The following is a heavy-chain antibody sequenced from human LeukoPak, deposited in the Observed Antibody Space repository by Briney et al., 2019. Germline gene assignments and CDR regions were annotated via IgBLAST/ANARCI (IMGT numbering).Heavy chain of an antibody. D-gene: IGHD5-24*01. J-gene: IGHJ4*02. CDR2: IIQDGSEK. CDR1: GFSFSSYW. CDR3: ARGWLQSGVF. Sequence: PGGSLRLSCEASGFSFSSYWMTWVRQAPGKGLEWVANIIQDGSEKYYVDSVEGRFTISRDNAKNSLFLQMNSLRVEDTAVYYCARGWLQSGVFWGQGTLVTVSS. V-gene: IGHV3-7*01.